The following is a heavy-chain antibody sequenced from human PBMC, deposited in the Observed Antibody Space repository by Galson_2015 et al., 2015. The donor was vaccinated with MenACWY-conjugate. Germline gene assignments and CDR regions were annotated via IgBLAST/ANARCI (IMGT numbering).Heavy chain of an antibody. J-gene: IGHJ4*02. CDR2: IRGSGTST. Sequence: SLRLSCAASGFTFSSYAMSWVRQTPGEGLEWVSGIRGSGTSTFYADSVKGRFTISRDNSKNTLYLQMNSLRAEDTGVYYCAKEIEGIGSPLFDSWGQGTLVTVSS. V-gene: IGHV3-23*01. CDR3: AKEIEGIGSPLFDS. CDR1: GFTFSSYA. D-gene: IGHD2-15*01.